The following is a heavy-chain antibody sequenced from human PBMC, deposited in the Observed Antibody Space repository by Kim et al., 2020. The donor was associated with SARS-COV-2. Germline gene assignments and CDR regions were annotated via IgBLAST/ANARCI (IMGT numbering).Heavy chain of an antibody. CDR3: ARGHPPIRFLEWLPLDY. D-gene: IGHD3-3*01. V-gene: IGHV4-34*01. CDR2: INHSGST. Sequence: SETLSLTCAVYGGSFSGYYWSWIRQPPGKGLEWIGEINHSGSTNYNPSLKSRVTISVDTSKNQFSLKLSSVTAADTAVYYCARGHPPIRFLEWLPLDYWGQGTLVTVSS. CDR1: GGSFSGYY. J-gene: IGHJ4*02.